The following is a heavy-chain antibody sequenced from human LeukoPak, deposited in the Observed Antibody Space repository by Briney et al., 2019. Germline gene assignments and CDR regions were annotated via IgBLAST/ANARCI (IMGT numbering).Heavy chain of an antibody. CDR1: GYTFTGHY. CDR2: INPNSGGT. J-gene: IGHJ4*02. Sequence: GASVKVSCKASGYTFTGHYMHWVRQAPGQGLEWMRWINPNSGGTNYAQKFQGRVTMTRDTSISTAYMELSRLRSDDTAVYYCARSIPIGKYYYGSGSYGDYWGQGTLVTVSS. D-gene: IGHD3-10*01. V-gene: IGHV1-2*02. CDR3: ARSIPIGKYYYGSGSYGDY.